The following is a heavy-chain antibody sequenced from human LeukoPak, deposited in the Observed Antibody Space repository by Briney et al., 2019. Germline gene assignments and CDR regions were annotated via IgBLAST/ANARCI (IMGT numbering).Heavy chain of an antibody. CDR3: AKDYGDYPY. D-gene: IGHD4-17*01. V-gene: IGHV3-30*02. CDR2: IKQDGSNK. J-gene: IGHJ4*02. CDR1: GFTFSSYS. Sequence: GGSLRLSCAASGFTFSSYSMNWVRQAPGKGLEWVANIKQDGSNKYYADSVKGRFTISRDNSKNTLYLQMNSLRAEDTAVYYCAKDYGDYPYWGQGTLVTVSS.